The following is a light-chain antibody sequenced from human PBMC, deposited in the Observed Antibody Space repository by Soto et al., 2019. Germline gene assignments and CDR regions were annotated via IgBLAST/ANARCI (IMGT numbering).Light chain of an antibody. V-gene: IGKV3-11*01. Sequence: EIVLTQSPATLSLSPGERATLSCRASQSVSSYLAWYQQKPGQAPRLLIYDASNRATGIPARFSGSGSGTDFTPTISSLEPEDFAVYYCQQRSNWPPRDTFGQGTRLEIK. CDR3: QQRSNWPPRDT. CDR2: DAS. J-gene: IGKJ5*01. CDR1: QSVSSY.